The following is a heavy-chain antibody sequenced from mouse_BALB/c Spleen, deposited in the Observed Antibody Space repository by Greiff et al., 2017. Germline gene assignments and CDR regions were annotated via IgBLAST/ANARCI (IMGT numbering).Heavy chain of an antibody. D-gene: IGHD3-1*01. CDR3: ARKGSSGYVFAMDY. J-gene: IGHJ4*01. Sequence: VQLQQSGAELVRPGVSVKISCKGSGYTFTDYAMHWVKQSHAKSLEWIGVISTYYGDASYNQKFKGKATMTVDKSSSTAYMELARLTSEDSAIYYCARKGSSGYVFAMDYWGQGTSVTVSS. V-gene: IGHV1S137*01. CDR1: GYTFTDYA. CDR2: ISTYYGDA.